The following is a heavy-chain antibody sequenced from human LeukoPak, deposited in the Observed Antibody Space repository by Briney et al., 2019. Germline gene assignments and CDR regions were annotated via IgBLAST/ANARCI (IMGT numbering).Heavy chain of an antibody. CDR3: ASSSITIFGVVIGFDY. V-gene: IGHV4-59*01. Sequence: SETLSLTCTVSGGSISSYYWSWIRQPPGKGLEWIGYIYYSGSTNYNPSLKSRVTISVDTSKNQFSLKLSSVTAADTAVYYCASSSITIFGVVIGFDYWGQGTLVTVSS. J-gene: IGHJ4*02. CDR1: GGSISSYY. CDR2: IYYSGST. D-gene: IGHD3-3*01.